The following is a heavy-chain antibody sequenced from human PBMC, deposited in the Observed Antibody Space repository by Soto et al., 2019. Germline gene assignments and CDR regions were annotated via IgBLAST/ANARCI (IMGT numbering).Heavy chain of an antibody. V-gene: IGHV1-18*01. CDR1: GYTFTSYG. CDR3: ARGLVDTAMVPAFDI. Sequence: ASVKVSCKASGYTFTSYGISWVRQAPGQGLEWMGWISAYNGNTNYTQKLQGRVTMTTDTSTSTAYMELRSLRSDDTAVYYCARGLVDTAMVPAFDIWGQGTMVTVSS. CDR2: ISAYNGNT. J-gene: IGHJ3*02. D-gene: IGHD5-18*01.